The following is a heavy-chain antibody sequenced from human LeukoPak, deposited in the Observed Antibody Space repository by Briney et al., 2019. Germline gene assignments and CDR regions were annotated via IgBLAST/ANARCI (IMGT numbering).Heavy chain of an antibody. V-gene: IGHV3-7*01. CDR1: GFSRSSYW. CDR3: ARVSVGAPAFDY. Sequence: GRSLRLSCSPSGFSRSSYWMSWVRQAPGKGLEWVAHINEDGSEKYYVDSVKGRFFISRDNAAKSLSLQMNRLRDADTAVYYCARVSVGAPAFDYWGQGNLVTVSS. CDR2: INEDGSEK. J-gene: IGHJ4*02. D-gene: IGHD1-26*01.